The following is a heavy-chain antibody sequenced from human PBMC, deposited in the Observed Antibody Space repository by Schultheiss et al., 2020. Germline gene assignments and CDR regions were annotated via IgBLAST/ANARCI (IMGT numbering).Heavy chain of an antibody. CDR2: IYYSGST. Sequence: SETLSLTCTVSGGSISSSSYYWGWIRQPPGKGLEWIGSIYYSGSTYYNPSLKSRVTISVDTSKNQFSLKLSSVTAADTAVYYCARFNGRPERTDWYFDLWGRGTLVTVSS. CDR1: GGSISSSSYY. V-gene: IGHV4-39*07. CDR3: ARFNGRPERTDWYFDL. J-gene: IGHJ2*01. D-gene: IGHD1-1*01.